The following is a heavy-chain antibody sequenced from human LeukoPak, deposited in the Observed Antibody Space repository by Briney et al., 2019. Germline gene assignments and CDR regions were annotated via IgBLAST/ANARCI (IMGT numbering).Heavy chain of an antibody. CDR3: ARGSTARYYYDSSGYYRGAFDY. D-gene: IGHD3-22*01. V-gene: IGHV1-18*01. J-gene: IGHJ4*02. CDR1: GYTFTIH. Sequence: GASVKVSCKASGYTFTIHWVRQAPGQGLEWMGWISGYNGHTNYAQKLQGRVTMTTDTSTSTAYMELRSLRSDDTAVYYCARGSTARYYYDSSGYYRGAFDYWGQGTLVTVSS. CDR2: ISGYNGHT.